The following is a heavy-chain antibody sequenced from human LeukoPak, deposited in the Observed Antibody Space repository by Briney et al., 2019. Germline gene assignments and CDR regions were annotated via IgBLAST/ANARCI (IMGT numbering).Heavy chain of an antibody. CDR3: ARDSIVVYGDCDWFDP. CDR1: GFTFSSYW. Sequence: GGSLRLSCAASGFTFSSYWMSWVRQAPGKGLEWVANIKQDGSEKYYVDSVKGRFTISRDNAKNSLYLQMNSLRAEDTAVYYCARDSIVVYGDCDWFDPWGQGTLVTVSS. CDR2: IKQDGSEK. D-gene: IGHD4-17*01. J-gene: IGHJ5*02. V-gene: IGHV3-7*01.